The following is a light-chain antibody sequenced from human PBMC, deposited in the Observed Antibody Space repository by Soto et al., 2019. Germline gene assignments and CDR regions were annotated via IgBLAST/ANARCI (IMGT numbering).Light chain of an antibody. CDR2: AAS. CDR3: QHFGGTTFT. J-gene: IGKJ5*01. CDR1: QSVSSN. Sequence: EIVLTQSPGTLSLSPGERATLSCRASQSVSSNLAWYQQKPGQAPRLLIYAASSRATGIPDRFTGSGSGTDFALTISRLETEDFAVYFCQHFGGTTFTFGQGTRLEIK. V-gene: IGKV3-20*01.